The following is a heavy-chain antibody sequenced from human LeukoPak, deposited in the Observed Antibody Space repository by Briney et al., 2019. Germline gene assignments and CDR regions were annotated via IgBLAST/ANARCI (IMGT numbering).Heavy chain of an antibody. V-gene: IGHV3-21*01. CDR2: ISSSSSYI. CDR1: GFTFSSYS. D-gene: IGHD6-19*01. J-gene: IGHJ4*02. Sequence: GGSLRLSCAASGFTFSSYSMNWVRRAPGKGLEWVSSISSSSSYIYYADSVKGRFTISRDNAKNSLYPQMNSLRAEDTAVYYCARIAVAGTDDYWGQGTLVTVSS. CDR3: ARIAVAGTDDY.